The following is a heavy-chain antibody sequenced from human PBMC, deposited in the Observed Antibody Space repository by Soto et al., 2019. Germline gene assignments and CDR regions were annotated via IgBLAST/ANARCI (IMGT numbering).Heavy chain of an antibody. CDR3: VYYYDSSGYLY. Sequence: SETLSLTCNVSGGSISTRTFYSGWVRQPPGKGPEWIASVHYTGSTYYNPSLKSRVTISVDTSKNQFSLKLSSVTAADTAVYYCVYYYDSSGYLYWGQGTLVTVSS. V-gene: IGHV4-39*07. D-gene: IGHD3-22*01. J-gene: IGHJ4*02. CDR2: VHYTGST. CDR1: GGSISTRTFY.